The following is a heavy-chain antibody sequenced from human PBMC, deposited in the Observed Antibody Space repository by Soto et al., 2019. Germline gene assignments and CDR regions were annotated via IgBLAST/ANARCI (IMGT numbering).Heavy chain of an antibody. CDR1: GLTFRSYD. V-gene: IGHV3-30*04. D-gene: IGHD3-10*01. CDR2: ILFDGRDT. J-gene: IGHJ4*02. Sequence: VGSLRLSCAASGLTFRSYDLHWVRQAPGKGLEWVAVILFDGRDTHYADSVTGRFTISRDNSKKTLYLQMNSLRGEDTAVYYSARDVGLRGFGEPAEDYFDYWGQGTLVTVSS. CDR3: ARDVGLRGFGEPAEDYFDY.